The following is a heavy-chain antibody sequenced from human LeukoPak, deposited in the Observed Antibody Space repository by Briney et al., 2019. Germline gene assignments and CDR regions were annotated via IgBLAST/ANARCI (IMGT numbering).Heavy chain of an antibody. CDR2: ISFYNGHT. D-gene: IGHD6-13*01. J-gene: IGHJ5*02. Sequence: GASVTVSCKASGYTFSNYGINWVRQAPGQGLEWMGWISFYNGHTIYAQKVQGRVTMTTDTSTSTAYMEVGRLRSDDTAVYYCARDQGFGIAATDNWFDPWGRGTLVTVSS. CDR3: ARDQGFGIAATDNWFDP. CDR1: GYTFSNYG. V-gene: IGHV1-18*01.